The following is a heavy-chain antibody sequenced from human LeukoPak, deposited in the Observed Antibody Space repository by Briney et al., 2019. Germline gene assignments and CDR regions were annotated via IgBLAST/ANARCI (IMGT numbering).Heavy chain of an antibody. CDR1: GGSISSYY. Sequence: SETLSLTCTVSGGSISSYYWSWIRQPPGKGLEWIGYIYYSGSTNYNPSLKSRVTISVDTSKNQFSLKLSSVTAADTAVYYCARGLRYFDWLPPHYFDYWGQGTLVTVSS. D-gene: IGHD3-9*01. V-gene: IGHV4-59*01. CDR3: ARGLRYFDWLPPHYFDY. CDR2: IYYSGST. J-gene: IGHJ4*02.